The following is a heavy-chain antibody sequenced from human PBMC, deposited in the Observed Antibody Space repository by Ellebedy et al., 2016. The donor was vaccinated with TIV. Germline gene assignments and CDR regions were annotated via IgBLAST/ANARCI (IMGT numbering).Heavy chain of an antibody. Sequence: GSLRLXXTVSGGSISGSSYYWGWIRQPPGKGLEWIGIIYYSGSTYYNPSLNSRVSISVDTSKNQFSLNLSSVTASDTAVYYCARPLRSTVTTSIYFDYWGQGTLVTVSS. V-gene: IGHV4-39*01. J-gene: IGHJ4*02. D-gene: IGHD4-17*01. CDR2: IYYSGST. CDR3: ARPLRSTVTTSIYFDY. CDR1: GGSISGSSYY.